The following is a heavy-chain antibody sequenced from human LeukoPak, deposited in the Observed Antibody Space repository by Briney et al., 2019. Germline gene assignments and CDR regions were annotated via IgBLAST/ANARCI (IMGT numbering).Heavy chain of an antibody. CDR1: GGTFSSYA. CDR2: IIPIFGTA. CDR3: ARVGRPYYYDSSGYYAYFDY. J-gene: IGHJ4*02. D-gene: IGHD3-22*01. V-gene: IGHV1-69*05. Sequence: ASVKVSCKASGGTFSSYAISWVRQAPGQGLEWMGRIIPIFGTANYAQKFQGRVTITTDESTSTAYMELSSLRSEDTAVYYCARVGRPYYYDSSGYYAYFDYWGQGNLVTVSS.